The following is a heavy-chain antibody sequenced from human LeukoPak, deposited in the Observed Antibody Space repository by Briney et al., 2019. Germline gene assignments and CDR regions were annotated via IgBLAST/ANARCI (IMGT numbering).Heavy chain of an antibody. D-gene: IGHD3-10*01. CDR2: IYYSGST. Sequence: NPSETLSLTCTVSGGSVSSGRYYWSWIRQPPGKGLEWIGYIYYSGSTNYNPSLKSRVTISVDTSKNQFSLKLSSVTAADTAVYYCAREYGSGPENYGMDVWGKGTTVTVSS. V-gene: IGHV4-61*01. CDR3: AREYGSGPENYGMDV. J-gene: IGHJ6*04. CDR1: GGSVSSGRYY.